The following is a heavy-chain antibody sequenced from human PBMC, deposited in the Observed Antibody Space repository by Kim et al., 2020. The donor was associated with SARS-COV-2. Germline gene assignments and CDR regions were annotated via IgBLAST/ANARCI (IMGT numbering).Heavy chain of an antibody. V-gene: IGHV3-7*01. D-gene: IGHD3-3*01. CDR1: GFTFSSYW. CDR3: ATRLNDFWSGYYTAEYFQH. J-gene: IGHJ1*01. Sequence: GGSLRLSCAASGFTFSSYWMSWVRQAPGKGLEWVANIKQDGSEKYYVDSVKGRFTISRDNAKNSLYLQMNSLRAEDTAVYYCATRLNDFWSGYYTAEYFQHWGQGTLVTVSS. CDR2: IKQDGSEK.